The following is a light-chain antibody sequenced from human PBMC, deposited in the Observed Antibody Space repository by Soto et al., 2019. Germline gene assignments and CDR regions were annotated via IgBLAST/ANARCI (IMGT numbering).Light chain of an antibody. J-gene: IGLJ1*01. CDR1: SSDVRGYNY. V-gene: IGLV2-14*01. Sequence: QSALTQPASVSGSPGRSVTISCTGISSDVRGYNYVSWYQQHPGKAPKLMIYDVGNRPSGVSDRFSGSRSGKTASLTISGLQAEDEADYFCTSYTTTMPPPVFGPGTKVTVL. CDR2: DVG. CDR3: TSYTTTMPPPV.